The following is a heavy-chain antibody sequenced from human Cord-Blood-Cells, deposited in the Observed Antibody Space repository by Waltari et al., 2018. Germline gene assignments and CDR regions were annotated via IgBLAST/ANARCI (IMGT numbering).Heavy chain of an antibody. CDR3: AKSPGKMVYAIGDAFDI. CDR1: GFTFSSYG. Sequence: QVQLVESGGGVVQPGGSLRLSCAASGFTFSSYGMHWVRQAPGKGLEWVAFIRYDGSNKYYADSVKGRFTISRDNSKNTLYLQMNSLRAEDTAVYYCAKSPGKMVYAIGDAFDIWGQGTMVTVSS. D-gene: IGHD2-8*01. V-gene: IGHV3-30*02. J-gene: IGHJ3*02. CDR2: IRYDGSNK.